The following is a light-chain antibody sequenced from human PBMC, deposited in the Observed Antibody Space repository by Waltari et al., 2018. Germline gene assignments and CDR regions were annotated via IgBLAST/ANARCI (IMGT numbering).Light chain of an antibody. CDR2: STS. V-gene: IGLV7-43*01. J-gene: IGLJ2*01. Sequence: QTVVTLEPPLTVSPGGTVPLTCASSTGSLTRGNYPNWFQQKPWQAPRGLIYSTSNKHSLTPARFSGSLLGDRAALTLSGVQPEDEAEYYCLLYSGAALVFGGGTKLTVL. CDR3: LLYSGAALV. CDR1: TGSLTRGNY.